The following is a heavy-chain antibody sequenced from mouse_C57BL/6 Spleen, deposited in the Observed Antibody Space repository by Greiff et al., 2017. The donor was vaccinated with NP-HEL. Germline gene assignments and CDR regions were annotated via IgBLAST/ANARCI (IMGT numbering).Heavy chain of an antibody. CDR3: ARWITTPVRYAMDY. Sequence: EVQLQQSGPVLVKPGASVKMSCKASGYTFTDYYMNWVKQSHGKSLEWIGVINPYNGGTSYNQKFKGKATLTVDKSSSTAYMELNSLTSEDSAVYYCARWITTPVRYAMDYWGQGTSVTVSS. V-gene: IGHV1-19*01. CDR1: GYTFTDYY. D-gene: IGHD1-1*01. CDR2: INPYNGGT. J-gene: IGHJ4*01.